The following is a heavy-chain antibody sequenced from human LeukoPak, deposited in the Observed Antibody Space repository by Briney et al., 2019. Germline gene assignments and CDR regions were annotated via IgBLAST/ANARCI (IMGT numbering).Heavy chain of an antibody. J-gene: IGHJ6*03. V-gene: IGHV3-48*01. CDR2: ISSSSSTI. CDR1: GFTFSSHS. CDR3: ARDDHYNYYYMDV. Sequence: GGSLRLSCAASGFTFSSHSMNWVRQAPGKGLEWVSYISSSSSTIYYADSVKGRFTISRDNAKNSLYLQMNSLRAEDTAVYYCARDDHYNYYYMDVWGKGTTVTVSS.